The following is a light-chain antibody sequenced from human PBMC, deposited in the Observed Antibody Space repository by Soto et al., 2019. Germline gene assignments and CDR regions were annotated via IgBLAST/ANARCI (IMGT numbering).Light chain of an antibody. J-gene: IGKJ1*01. CDR3: QHSYNVPRT. V-gene: IGKV1-39*01. CDR1: EHGLV. Sequence: QMTQSSSSPPAFGGGRVPHYWPAGPEHGLVLNWFQQKPGKAPKLLIYGASALQPGVPTRFSGSGSGTDFTLTISSLQPEDFATYYCQHSYNVPRTFGQGTRLDIK. CDR2: GAS.